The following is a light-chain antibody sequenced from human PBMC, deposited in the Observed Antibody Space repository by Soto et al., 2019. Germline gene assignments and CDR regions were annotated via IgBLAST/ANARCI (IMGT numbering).Light chain of an antibody. CDR3: MQALETPLA. CDR2: MGS. J-gene: IGKJ4*01. V-gene: IGKV2-28*01. Sequence: DIVMTQSPLSLPVTPGEQASISCRSSQSLLHSKGYNYLDWFLQKPGQSPQLLIFMGSNRASGVPDRFSGSGSGTDFTLKISRVEAEDVGVYYCMQALETPLAFGGGTKVEIK. CDR1: QSLLHSKGYNY.